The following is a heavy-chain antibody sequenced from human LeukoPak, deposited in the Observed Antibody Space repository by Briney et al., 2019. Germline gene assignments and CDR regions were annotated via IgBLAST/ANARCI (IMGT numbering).Heavy chain of an antibody. Sequence: SETLSLTCTVSGGSISSYYWSWIRQPPGKGLEWIGYIYYGGSTNYNPSLKSRVTISVDTSKNQFSLKLSSVTAADTAVYYCARVRAGSGYYDSSGYLYYYYYYMDVWGKGTTVTVSS. V-gene: IGHV4-59*01. CDR3: ARVRAGSGYYDSSGYLYYYYYYMDV. CDR1: GGSISSYY. CDR2: IYYGGST. J-gene: IGHJ6*03. D-gene: IGHD3-22*01.